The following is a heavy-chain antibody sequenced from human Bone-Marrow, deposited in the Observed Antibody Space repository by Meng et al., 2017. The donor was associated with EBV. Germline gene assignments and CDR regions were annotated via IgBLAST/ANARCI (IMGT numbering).Heavy chain of an antibody. D-gene: IGHD6-13*01. CDR1: VGSFSGYY. V-gene: IGHV4-34*01. CDR2: INHSGST. CDR3: ARGRGYSSPNFDY. J-gene: IGHJ4*02. Sequence: QVLRQHVGSALLKPSETLSLTCAVSVGSFSGYYWSWIRQPPGKGLEWIGEINHSGSTNYNPSLKSRVTISVDTSKNQFSLKLSSVTAADTAVYYCARGRGYSSPNFDYWGQGTLVTVSS.